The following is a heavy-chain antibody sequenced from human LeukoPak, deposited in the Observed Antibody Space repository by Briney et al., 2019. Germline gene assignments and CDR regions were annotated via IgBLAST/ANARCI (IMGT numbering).Heavy chain of an antibody. CDR3: AGGWIQPGAFDI. D-gene: IGHD5-18*01. J-gene: IGHJ3*02. CDR2: IYYSGST. Sequence: SETLSPTCTVSDDSISTYYWSWIRQPPGKGLEWIGYIYYSGSTNCNPSLKSRVTISVDTSKNQFSLKLSSVTAADTAVYYCAGGWIQPGAFDIWGQGTMVTASS. CDR1: DDSISTYY. V-gene: IGHV4-59*01.